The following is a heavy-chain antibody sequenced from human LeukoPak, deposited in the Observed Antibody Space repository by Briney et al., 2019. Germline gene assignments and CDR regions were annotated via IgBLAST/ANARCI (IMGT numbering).Heavy chain of an antibody. CDR2: MYISGET. V-gene: IGHV4-61*02. Sequence: PSETLSLTCTVSGGSISSSSYYWGWIRQPAGKGLEWIGRMYISGETNYNPSLKSRVTVSLDTSKNQFSLKLNSVTAADTAVYFCASGIQGAGNNYWGQGTLVTVSS. J-gene: IGHJ4*02. CDR3: ASGIQGAGNNY. CDR1: GGSISSSSYY. D-gene: IGHD1-1*01.